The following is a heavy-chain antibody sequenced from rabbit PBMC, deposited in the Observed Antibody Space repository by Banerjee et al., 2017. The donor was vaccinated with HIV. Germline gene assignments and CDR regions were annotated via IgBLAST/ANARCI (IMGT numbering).Heavy chain of an antibody. CDR3: ARGGIMVYHGFDL. D-gene: IGHD3-1*01. J-gene: IGHJ4*01. Sequence: QEQLVESGGGLVQPEGSLTLTCKASGFSFSSNYWMCWVRQAPGKGLEWIACIYAGSSRNTYYASWAKGRFTVSKTSSTTVTLQVTSLTAADTATYFCARGGIMVYHGFDLWGQGTLVTVS. CDR1: GFSFSSNYW. V-gene: IGHV1S45*01. CDR2: IYAGSSRNT.